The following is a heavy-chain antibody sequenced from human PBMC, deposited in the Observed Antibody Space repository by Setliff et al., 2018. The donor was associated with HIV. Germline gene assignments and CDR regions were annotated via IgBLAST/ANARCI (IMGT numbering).Heavy chain of an antibody. Sequence: SETLSLTCIVSGGSISTYYWSWIRQPPGKGLEWIGTIYYSGSTYYNPSLKSRATISVDTSKNQFSLKLSSVTAADTAVYYCARDGYSSGWYIYSFDPWGQGTLVTVSS. V-gene: IGHV4-4*08. CDR3: ARDGYSSGWYIYSFDP. J-gene: IGHJ5*02. D-gene: IGHD6-19*01. CDR1: GGSISTYY. CDR2: IYYSGST.